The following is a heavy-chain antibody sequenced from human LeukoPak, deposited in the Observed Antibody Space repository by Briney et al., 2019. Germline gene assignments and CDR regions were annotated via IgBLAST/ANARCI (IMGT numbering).Heavy chain of an antibody. Sequence: GGSLRLSCAASGFTFSSYSMNWVRQAPGKGLEWVSSISSSSSYIYYADSVKGRFTISRDNAKKSLYLQMNSLRAEDTAVYYCAREISRVVVAATHGVGYWGQGTLVTVSS. J-gene: IGHJ4*02. CDR3: AREISRVVVAATHGVGY. CDR2: ISSSSSYI. CDR1: GFTFSSYS. V-gene: IGHV3-21*01. D-gene: IGHD2-15*01.